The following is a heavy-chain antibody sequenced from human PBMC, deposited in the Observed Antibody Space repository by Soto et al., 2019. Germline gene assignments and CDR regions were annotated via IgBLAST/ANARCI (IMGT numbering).Heavy chain of an antibody. CDR1: GGTFSSYA. CDR3: ASWGGATDVDY. J-gene: IGHJ4*02. D-gene: IGHD1-26*01. V-gene: IGHV1-69*10. Sequence: SVKVSCKASGGTFSSYAISWVRQAPGQGLEWMGGIIPIFGIANYAQKFQGRVTITADKSTSTAYMELSSLRSEDTAAYYCASWGGATDVDYWGKGTLVTVSS. CDR2: IIPIFGIA.